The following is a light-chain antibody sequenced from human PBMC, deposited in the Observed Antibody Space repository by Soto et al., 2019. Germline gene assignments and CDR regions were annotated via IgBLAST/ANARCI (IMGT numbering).Light chain of an antibody. CDR2: DAS. CDR1: QSVSSY. CDR3: QQCNNWPQWT. J-gene: IGKJ1*01. Sequence: EIVLTQSPATLSLSPGERATLSCRASQSVSSYLAWYQQKPGQAPRLLIYDASNRATGIPARFSGSGSGTDFTLTSSSLEPEDFAVYYCQQCNNWPQWTFGQGTKVDIK. V-gene: IGKV3-11*01.